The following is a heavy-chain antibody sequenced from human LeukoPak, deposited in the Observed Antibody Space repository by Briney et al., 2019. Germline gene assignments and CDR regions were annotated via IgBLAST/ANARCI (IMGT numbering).Heavy chain of an antibody. J-gene: IGHJ4*02. Sequence: PGGSLRLSCAASGFTFDSYSLACVRQAPGKGLEWGASIDSSALYSYYSDSVKGRCTIPRDYARNSLYLQMDTLSVEDTAVYYCAKENRAEIDYWGQGALVTVSS. CDR2: IDSSALYS. V-gene: IGHV3-21*06. CDR1: GFTFDSYS. D-gene: IGHD3-10*01. CDR3: AKENRAEIDY.